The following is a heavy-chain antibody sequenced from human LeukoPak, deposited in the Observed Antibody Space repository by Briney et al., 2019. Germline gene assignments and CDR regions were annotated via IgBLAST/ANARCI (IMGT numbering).Heavy chain of an antibody. J-gene: IGHJ4*02. D-gene: IGHD6-13*01. V-gene: IGHV3-48*03. CDR1: GFTFSSYE. CDR2: ISSSGSTI. CDR3: ARAEIIAAAAVDY. Sequence: PGGSLRLSCAASGFTFSSYEMNWVRQAPGKGLEWVSYISSSGSTIYYADSVKGRFTISRDNAKNSLYLQMNSLRAEDTAVYYCARAEIIAAAAVDYRGQGTLVTVSS.